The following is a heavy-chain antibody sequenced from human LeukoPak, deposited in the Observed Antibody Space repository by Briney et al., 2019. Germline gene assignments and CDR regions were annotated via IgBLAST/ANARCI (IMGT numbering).Heavy chain of an antibody. CDR2: ISSSSSYI. CDR1: GFTFSSHS. CDR3: ARTIEEYCSGGSCYHYYFDY. D-gene: IGHD2-15*01. Sequence: GGSLRLSCAASGFTFSSHSMNWVRQAPGKGLEWVSSISSSSSYIYYADSVKGRFTISRDNAKNSLYLQMNSLRAEDTAVYYCARTIEEYCSGGSCYHYYFDYWGQGTLVTVSS. J-gene: IGHJ4*02. V-gene: IGHV3-21*01.